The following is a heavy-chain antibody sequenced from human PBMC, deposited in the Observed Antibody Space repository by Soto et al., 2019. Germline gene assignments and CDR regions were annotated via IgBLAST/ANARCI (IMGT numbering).Heavy chain of an antibody. CDR3: ARWVEVSLDYFDS. J-gene: IGHJ4*02. D-gene: IGHD2-15*01. CDR1: GAYMRNDYYY. CDR2: MHHSGRT. Sequence: PSETLSLTCTVSGAYMRNDYYYWSWVRQNPGKDLEWIGHMHHSGRTHYNPSLKSRVAISVDTSKNQFSLYLNSVTAADTAVYYCARWVEVSLDYFDSWGQGTPVPSPQ. V-gene: IGHV4-31*03.